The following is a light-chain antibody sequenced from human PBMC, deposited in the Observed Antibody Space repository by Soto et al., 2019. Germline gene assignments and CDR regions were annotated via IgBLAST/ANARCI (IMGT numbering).Light chain of an antibody. CDR3: QQYNSYSYT. CDR2: KAS. V-gene: IGKV1-5*03. J-gene: IGKJ2*01. CDR1: QSISSW. Sequence: QMTQSPSTLSASVGDRVTNTCRASQSISSWLAWYQQKPGKAPKLLIYKASSLESGVPTRFSGSGSGTEFTLTISSLQPDDFATYYCQQYNSYSYTFGQGTKLEIK.